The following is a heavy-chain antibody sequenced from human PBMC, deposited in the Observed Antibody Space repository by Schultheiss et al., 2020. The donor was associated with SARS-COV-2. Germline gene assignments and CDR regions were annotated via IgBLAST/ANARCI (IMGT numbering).Heavy chain of an antibody. D-gene: IGHD3-3*01. Sequence: SETLSLTCPVPGGSISSGGYYWSWIRQHPGKGLEWIGYIYYSGSTYYNPSLKSRVTISVDTSKNQFSLKLSSVTAADTAVYYCARVGYDFWSGTVHYFDYWSQGTLVTVSS. CDR3: ARVGYDFWSGTVHYFDY. J-gene: IGHJ4*02. CDR2: IYYSGST. V-gene: IGHV4-31*03. CDR1: GGSISSGGYY.